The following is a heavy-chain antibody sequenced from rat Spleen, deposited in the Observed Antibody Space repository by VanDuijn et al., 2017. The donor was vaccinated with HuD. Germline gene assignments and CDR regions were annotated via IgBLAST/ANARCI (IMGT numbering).Heavy chain of an antibody. V-gene: IGHV2S8*01. CDR2: ISTGGNT. Sequence: QVQLKESGPGLVQPSQTLSLTCTVSGFSLNNYGVSWVRQPPGKGLEWIAAISTGGNTYYNSALKSRLSISRDTSKSQVFVKMKSVQTEGTGIDLCTRTCGGYSAQWFAYWGQGVMVTVSS. J-gene: IGHJ2*01. CDR3: TRTCGGYSAQWFAY. D-gene: IGHD1-11*01. CDR1: GFSLNNYG.